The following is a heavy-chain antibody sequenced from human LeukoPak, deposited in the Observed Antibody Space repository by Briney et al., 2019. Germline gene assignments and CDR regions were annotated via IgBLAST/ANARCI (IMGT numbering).Heavy chain of an antibody. V-gene: IGHV1-2*02. Sequence: GASVKVSCKASGYIFTDYYIHWIRQAPGQGLEWMGWIDPNSGGTHHAPNFQGRATVTRDTSSSTDYMDLSRLRSADTAIYYCARSRTPFYYYGMHVWGLGTSVTVSS. D-gene: IGHD1-1*01. CDR1: GYIFTDYY. J-gene: IGHJ6*02. CDR2: IDPNSGGT. CDR3: ARSRTPFYYYGMHV.